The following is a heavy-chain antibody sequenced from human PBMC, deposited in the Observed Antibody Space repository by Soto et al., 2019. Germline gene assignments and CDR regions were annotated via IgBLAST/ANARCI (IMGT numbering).Heavy chain of an antibody. Sequence: ASVKVSCNASGYTFTSYDINWVRQATGQGLEWMGCMNPNSGNTGYAQKFQGRVTMTRNTSISTAYMELSSLRSEDTAVYYCARGGFYGVGMDXWGQGTTVTVS. V-gene: IGHV1-8*01. CDR3: ARGGFYGVGMDX. CDR1: GYTFTSYD. J-gene: IGHJ6*02. D-gene: IGHD4-17*01. CDR2: MNPNSGNT.